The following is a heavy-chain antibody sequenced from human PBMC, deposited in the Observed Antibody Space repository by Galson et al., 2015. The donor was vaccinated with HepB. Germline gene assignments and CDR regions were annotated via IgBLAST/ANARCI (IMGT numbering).Heavy chain of an antibody. J-gene: IGHJ1*01. Sequence: SVKVSCKASGGTFSSYSIRWVRQAPGQGLEWMGRIIPLVGTTNYAHTFQGRVTISADKSTTAVYMKLSSLRSEDTAVYYCASSDAYQGWHEYLQNWGQGTLVTVSS. D-gene: IGHD1-26*01. CDR1: GGTFSSYS. V-gene: IGHV1-69*08. CDR2: IIPLVGTT. CDR3: ASSDAYQGWHEYLQN.